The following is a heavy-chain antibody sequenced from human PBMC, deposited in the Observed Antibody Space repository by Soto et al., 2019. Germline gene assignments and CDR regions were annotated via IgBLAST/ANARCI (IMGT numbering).Heavy chain of an antibody. CDR3: AKDTVGVLRHFHS. D-gene: IGHD3-10*01. Sequence: EVQLLESGGNLVQPGGSLRLSCAASGFTFSSYALTWVRQAPGKGLEWISGISGSGGSTYYADFVKGRFTISRDDSMHTLYLQMDSLSAEDTAIYYCAKDTVGVLRHFHSWGQGTPVTVSS. V-gene: IGHV3-23*01. J-gene: IGHJ4*02. CDR1: GFTFSSYA. CDR2: ISGSGGST.